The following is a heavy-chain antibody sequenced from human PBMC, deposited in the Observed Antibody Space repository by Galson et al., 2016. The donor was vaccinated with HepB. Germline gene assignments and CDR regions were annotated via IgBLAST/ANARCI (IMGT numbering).Heavy chain of an antibody. D-gene: IGHD2-8*01. CDR3: ARDPDCTHGCRTRGALDI. V-gene: IGHV3-66*01. J-gene: IGHJ3*02. CDR1: EFTVSNYY. Sequence: SLRLSCAASEFTVSNYYMTWVRQAPGKGLAWVSVIYVSGDTFFTDSVKGRFTISRDDSKNTVYLQMNTLTADDTGVYYCARDPDCTHGCRTRGALDIWGQGTMVTVSS. CDR2: IYVSGDT.